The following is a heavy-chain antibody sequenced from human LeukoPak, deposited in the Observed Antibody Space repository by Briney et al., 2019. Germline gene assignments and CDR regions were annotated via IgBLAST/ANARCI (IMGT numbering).Heavy chain of an antibody. CDR3: AKDMLGLWGDYYDSSGYYSDDFDY. J-gene: IGHJ4*02. Sequence: PGGSLRLSCAASGFTFSSYAMSWVRQAPGKGLEWVSAISGSGGSTYYADSVKGRFTISRDNSKNTLYLQMNSLRAEDTAVYYCAKDMLGLWGDYYDSSGYYSDDFDYWGQGTLVTVSS. V-gene: IGHV3-23*01. CDR2: ISGSGGST. CDR1: GFTFSSYA. D-gene: IGHD3-22*01.